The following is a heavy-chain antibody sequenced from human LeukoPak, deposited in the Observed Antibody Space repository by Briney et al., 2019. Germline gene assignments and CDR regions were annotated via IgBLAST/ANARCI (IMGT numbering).Heavy chain of an antibody. CDR1: GGSISSGDYY. D-gene: IGHD6-19*01. CDR2: IYYSGST. CDR3: ARDRGYSSGWSFDY. V-gene: IGHV4-30-4*08. Sequence: PSETLSLTCTVSGGSISSGDYYWSWIRQPPGKGLEWIGYIYYSGSTYHNPSLKSRVTISVDTSKNQFSLKLSSVTAADTAVYYCARDRGYSSGWSFDYWGQGTLVTVSS. J-gene: IGHJ4*02.